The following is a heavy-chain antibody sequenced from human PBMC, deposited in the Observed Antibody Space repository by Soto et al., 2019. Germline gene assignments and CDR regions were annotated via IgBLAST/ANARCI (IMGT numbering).Heavy chain of an antibody. J-gene: IGHJ4*02. CDR3: ARASGYSYGYNFDY. CDR2: INPNSGGT. V-gene: IGHV1-2*04. D-gene: IGHD5-18*01. CDR1: GYTFTGYY. Sequence: GASVKVSCKASGYTFTGYYMHWVRQAPGQGLEWMGWINPNSGGTNYAQKFQGWVTMTRDTSISTAYMELSRLRSDDTAVYYCARASGYSYGYNFDYWGQGTLVTVSS.